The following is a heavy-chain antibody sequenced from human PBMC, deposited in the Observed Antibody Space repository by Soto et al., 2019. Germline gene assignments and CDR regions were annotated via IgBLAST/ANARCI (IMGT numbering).Heavy chain of an antibody. J-gene: IGHJ4*02. CDR3: ANWSSVFDY. Sequence: PGRSLRLACPASVFTFNSYGMHWVRQAPGKGLEWVAVISHDGGNKYYADSVKGRFTISRDNSKNTLYLQMNSLSADYTGVYYCANWSSVFDYWGQGTLVTVSS. CDR2: ISHDGGNK. V-gene: IGHV3-30*18. D-gene: IGHD2-8*02. CDR1: VFTFNSYG.